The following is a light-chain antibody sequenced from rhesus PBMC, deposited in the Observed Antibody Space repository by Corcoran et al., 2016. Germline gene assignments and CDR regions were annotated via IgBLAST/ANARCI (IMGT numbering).Light chain of an antibody. J-gene: IGKJ4*01. Sequence: DIQMTQSPSSLSASVGDTVTITCRASQGISSYLNWFQQKQGKAPKLLIYAATTLQSGVPSRFSGSGSWTDFTLTISSLQPEDFATYYCQQYKSYPLTFGGGTKVEIK. V-gene: IGKV1-28*02. CDR1: QGISSY. CDR3: QQYKSYPLT. CDR2: AAT.